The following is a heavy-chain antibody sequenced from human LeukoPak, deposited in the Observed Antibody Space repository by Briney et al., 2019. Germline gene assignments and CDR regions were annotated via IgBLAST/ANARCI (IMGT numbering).Heavy chain of an antibody. V-gene: IGHV4-39*01. J-gene: IGHJ3*02. D-gene: IGHD1-26*01. CDR3: ARSRSGSYFGAFDI. CDR1: GGSISSSSYY. CDR2: IYYSGST. Sequence: SETLSLTCTVSGGSISSSSYYWGWIRQPPGKGLEWIGSIYYSGSTYYNPSLKSRVTISVDTSKNQFSLKLSSVTAADTAVYYCARSRSGSYFGAFDIWGQGTMVTVSS.